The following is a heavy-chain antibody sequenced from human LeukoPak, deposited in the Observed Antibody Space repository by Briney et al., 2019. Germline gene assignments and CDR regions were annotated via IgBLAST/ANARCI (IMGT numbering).Heavy chain of an antibody. CDR2: IYYNGST. Sequence: SETLSLTCTVSGGSISSYSWSWIRQPPGKGLEWIGNIYYNGSTNYNPSLKSRVTMSVDTSRNYFSLKLSSVSATDTAVYYCANGISSGQYYYYYYMDVWGKGTTVTVSS. J-gene: IGHJ6*03. CDR3: ANGISSGQYYYYYYMDV. D-gene: IGHD6-25*01. CDR1: GGSISSYS. V-gene: IGHV4-59*08.